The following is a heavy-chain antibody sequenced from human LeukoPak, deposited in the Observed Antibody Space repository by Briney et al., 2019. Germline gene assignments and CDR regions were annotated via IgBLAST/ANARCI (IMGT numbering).Heavy chain of an antibody. Sequence: ASVKVSCKASGFTFTSYDINWVREASAQGLEWMGWMNPNNGNTGYAQKFQGRVTMTRDTSISTAYMELRGLRSDDTAVYYCVRDGEGAAISVNYWFDPWGQGTLVTVSS. CDR1: GFTFTSYD. V-gene: IGHV1-8*01. CDR2: MNPNNGNT. CDR3: VRDGEGAAISVNYWFDP. J-gene: IGHJ5*02. D-gene: IGHD2-2*02.